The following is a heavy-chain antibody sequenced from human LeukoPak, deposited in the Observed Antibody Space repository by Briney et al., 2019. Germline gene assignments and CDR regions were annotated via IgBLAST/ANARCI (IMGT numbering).Heavy chain of an antibody. CDR1: GFTFTNAW. D-gene: IGHD3-10*02. J-gene: IGHJ6*04. Sequence: GGSLRLSCAASGFTFTNAWMSWVRQAPGKGLEWVSAISGSGSTIYYADSVKGRFTISRDNAKNSLYLQMNSLRAEDTAVYYCAELGITMIGGVWGKGTTVTISS. CDR2: ISGSGSTI. CDR3: AELGITMIGGV. V-gene: IGHV3-11*04.